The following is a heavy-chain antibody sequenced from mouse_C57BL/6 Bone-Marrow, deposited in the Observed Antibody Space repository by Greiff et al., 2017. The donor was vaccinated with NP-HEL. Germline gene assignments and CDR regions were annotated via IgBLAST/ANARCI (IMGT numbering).Heavy chain of an antibody. CDR2: INPNNGGT. Sequence: VQLQQSGPELVKPGASVKMSCKASGYTFTDYNMHWVKQSHGKSLEWIGYINPNNGGTSYNQKFKGKATLTVNKSSSPAYMELRSLTSEDSAVYYCARLVYYYGSSYDYYAMDYWGQGTSVTVSS. V-gene: IGHV1-22*01. J-gene: IGHJ4*01. CDR1: GYTFTDYN. D-gene: IGHD1-1*01. CDR3: ARLVYYYGSSYDYYAMDY.